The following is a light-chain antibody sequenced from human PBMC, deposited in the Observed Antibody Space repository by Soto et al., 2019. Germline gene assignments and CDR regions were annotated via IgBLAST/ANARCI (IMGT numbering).Light chain of an antibody. CDR1: SSDVGGYDY. V-gene: IGLV2-14*03. J-gene: IGLJ1*01. Sequence: QSALTQPASVSGSPGQSITISCTGTSSDVGGYDYVSWYQHPPGKAPKLMIYDVSYRPSGVSNRFSGSKSGNTASLTISGLQAEDEADYYCSSYTSSSPYVFGTGTKVTVL. CDR3: SSYTSSSPYV. CDR2: DVS.